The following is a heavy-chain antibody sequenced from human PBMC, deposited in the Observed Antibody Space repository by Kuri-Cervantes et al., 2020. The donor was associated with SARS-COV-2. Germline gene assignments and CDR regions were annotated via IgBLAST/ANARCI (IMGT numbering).Heavy chain of an antibody. Sequence: ASVKVSCKASGYTFTSYDINWVRQATGQGLEWMGWMNPNSGNTGYAQKFQGRVTMTRNTSISTAYMELSSLRSEDTAVYYCARVGDPVPNHYTAMVMYYYYYYYGMDVWGQGTTVTVYS. CDR3: ARVGDPVPNHYTAMVMYYYYYYYGMDV. V-gene: IGHV1-8*01. CDR1: GYTFTSYD. CDR2: MNPNSGNT. J-gene: IGHJ6*02. D-gene: IGHD5-18*01.